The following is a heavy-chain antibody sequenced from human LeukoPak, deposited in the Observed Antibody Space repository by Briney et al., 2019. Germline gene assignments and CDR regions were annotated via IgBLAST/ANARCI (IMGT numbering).Heavy chain of an antibody. CDR1: GYSFTSYW. Sequence: GESLKISCKGSGYSFTSYWIGWVRQMPGKGLEWMGIIYPGDSDTRYSPSFQGQVTISADKSISTSYLQWSSLKASDTAMYYCARGIGRTDFTPYWYFDLWGRGTLVTVSS. CDR2: IYPGDSDT. V-gene: IGHV5-51*01. CDR3: ARGIGRTDFTPYWYFDL. J-gene: IGHJ2*01. D-gene: IGHD2-15*01.